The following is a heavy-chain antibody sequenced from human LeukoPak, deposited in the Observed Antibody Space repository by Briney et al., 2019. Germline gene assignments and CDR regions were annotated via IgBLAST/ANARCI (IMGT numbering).Heavy chain of an antibody. CDR3: ARDVTMVRGVSL. J-gene: IGHJ4*02. CDR1: GITFSSHS. Sequence: GSLRLSCAASGITFSSHSLNWVRQAPGKGPEWVSSISSSSSYIYYADSVKGRFTISRDNAKNSLYLQMNSLRAEDTAVYYCARDVTMVRGVSLWGQGTLVTVSS. CDR2: ISSSSSYI. V-gene: IGHV3-21*01. D-gene: IGHD3-10*01.